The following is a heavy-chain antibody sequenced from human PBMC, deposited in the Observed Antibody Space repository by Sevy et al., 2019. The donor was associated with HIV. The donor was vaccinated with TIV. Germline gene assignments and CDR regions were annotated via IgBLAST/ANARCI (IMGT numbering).Heavy chain of an antibody. V-gene: IGHV5-51*01. CDR1: GYSFTHYW. CDR3: ARLTGYEPYSYYALDV. Sequence: GESLKISCEGSGYSFTHYWIAWVRQIPGKGLEWMGIIYPGDYDPTYSPSFQGQVTISADKSINIAYLQWSRLKASDTAMYYCARLTGYEPYSYYALDVWGQGTTVTVSS. CDR2: IYPGDYDP. J-gene: IGHJ6*02. D-gene: IGHD5-12*01.